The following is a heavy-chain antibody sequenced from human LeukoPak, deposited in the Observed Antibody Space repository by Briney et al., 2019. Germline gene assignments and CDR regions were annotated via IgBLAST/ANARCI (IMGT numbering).Heavy chain of an antibody. Sequence: PSGTLSLTCAVSGGSISSNNWWSWVRQSPGKGLEWIGEFYHSGGTNSNPSLKSRVTISVDKSKNEFSLKLRSVTAADTAVYYCARSGGPGYCTGASCRGNWFDPWGQGTLVTVSS. CDR1: GGSISSNNW. CDR3: ARSGGPGYCTGASCRGNWFDP. V-gene: IGHV4-4*02. CDR2: FYHSGGT. D-gene: IGHD2-8*02. J-gene: IGHJ5*02.